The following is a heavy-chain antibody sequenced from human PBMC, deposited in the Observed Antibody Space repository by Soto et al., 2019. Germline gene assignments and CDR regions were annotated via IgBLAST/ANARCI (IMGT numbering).Heavy chain of an antibody. CDR3: ARSETAGHRGFDI. CDR2: IIPTFGTA. D-gene: IGHD6-19*01. J-gene: IGHJ3*02. V-gene: IGHV1-69*06. Sequence: QVQLVQSGAEMMEPGSSVKVSCKASGGTFSSSAINWLRQAPGQGPEWMGGIIPTFGTANYIEKFRGRVTITADTSTSTAYMELSSLTSEDTAMYFCARSETAGHRGFDIWGQGTMVTVSS. CDR1: GGTFSSSA.